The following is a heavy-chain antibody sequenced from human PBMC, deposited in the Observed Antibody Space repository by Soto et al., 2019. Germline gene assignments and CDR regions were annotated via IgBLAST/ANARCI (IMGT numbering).Heavy chain of an antibody. D-gene: IGHD5-12*01. CDR1: GGSISGSNW. Sequence: PSETLSLTCAVSGGSISGSNWWSWVRQPPGKGLEWIGEIYHSGSTNYNPSLKSRVTISVDKSKNQFSLKLSSVTAADTAVYYCARRGGMQWLRFSYGMDVWGQGTTVTVSS. CDR2: IYHSGST. J-gene: IGHJ6*02. CDR3: ARRGGMQWLRFSYGMDV. V-gene: IGHV4-4*02.